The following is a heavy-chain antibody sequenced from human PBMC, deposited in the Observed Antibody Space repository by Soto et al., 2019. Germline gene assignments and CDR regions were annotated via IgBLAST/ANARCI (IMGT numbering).Heavy chain of an antibody. CDR3: AKDIFTGDRGPYFDY. Sequence: GGSLRLSCAASGFTFDDYTMHWVRQAPGKGLEWVSLISWDGGSTYYADSVKGRFTISRDNSKNSLYLQMNSLRTEDTALYYCAKDIFTGDRGPYFDYWGQGTLVTVSS. CDR1: GFTFDDYT. J-gene: IGHJ4*02. D-gene: IGHD7-27*01. CDR2: ISWDGGST. V-gene: IGHV3-43*01.